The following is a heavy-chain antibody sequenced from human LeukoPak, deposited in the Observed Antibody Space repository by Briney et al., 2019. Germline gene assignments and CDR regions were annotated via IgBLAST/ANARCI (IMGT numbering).Heavy chain of an antibody. CDR2: IQHSGST. V-gene: IGHV4-4*09. J-gene: IGHJ4*02. CDR3: ARASYSYDINGWVPFDY. D-gene: IGHD3-22*01. CDR1: NASMRSYR. Sequence: SETLSLTCGVSNASMRSYRWTWLRQPPGKSLEWIGNIQHSGSTNYNPSLKSRVTISGDTSKNQFSLRLSSVTAADTAVYYCARASYSYDINGWVPFDYWGQGTLVTVSS.